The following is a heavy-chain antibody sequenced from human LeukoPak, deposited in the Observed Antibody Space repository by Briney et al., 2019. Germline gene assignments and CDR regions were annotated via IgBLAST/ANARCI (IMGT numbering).Heavy chain of an antibody. CDR2: INTYSGNT. CDR3: AGDTPQHLKRFDL. Sequence: ASVKVSCEASGYAFNRYGISWVRQAPGLGLEWLGWINTYSGNTKFAEKFQGRVTMTTDTSTSTVYLELTSLSSDDTAVYYCAGDTPQHLKRFDLWGQGTLVTVSS. D-gene: IGHD1-1*01. CDR1: GYAFNRYG. J-gene: IGHJ4*02. V-gene: IGHV1-18*01.